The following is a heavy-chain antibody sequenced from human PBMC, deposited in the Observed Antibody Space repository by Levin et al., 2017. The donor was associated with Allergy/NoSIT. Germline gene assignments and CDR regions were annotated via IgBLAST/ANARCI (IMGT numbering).Heavy chain of an antibody. CDR3: ARTHSPDTVTTPLDY. Sequence: VASVKVSCKASGGTFSSYAISWVRQAPGQGLEWMGGIIPIFGTANYAQKFQGRVTITADESTSTAYMELSSLRSEDTAVYYCARTHSPDTVTTPLDYWGQGTLVTVSS. D-gene: IGHD4-17*01. CDR1: GGTFSSYA. V-gene: IGHV1-69*13. CDR2: IIPIFGTA. J-gene: IGHJ4*02.